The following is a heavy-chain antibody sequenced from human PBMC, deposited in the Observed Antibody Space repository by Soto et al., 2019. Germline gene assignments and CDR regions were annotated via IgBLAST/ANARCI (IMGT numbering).Heavy chain of an antibody. Sequence: HPGGSLRLSCAASGFVFRNYWMAWVRQAPGEGLERVASIKQDGTEKQYADSVKGRFTISRDNADNSLYLQVSSLRAEDTAIYYCAKVVVLADTGAFDIWGQGTMVTVSS. J-gene: IGHJ3*02. V-gene: IGHV3-7*01. CDR3: AKVVVLADTGAFDI. D-gene: IGHD2-15*01. CDR2: IKQDGTEK. CDR1: GFVFRNYW.